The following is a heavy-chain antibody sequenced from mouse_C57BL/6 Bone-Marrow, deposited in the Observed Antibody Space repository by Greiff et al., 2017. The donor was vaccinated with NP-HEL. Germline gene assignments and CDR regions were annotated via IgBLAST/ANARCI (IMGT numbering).Heavy chain of an antibody. Sequence: EVKLMESGAELVRPGASVKLSCTASGFNIKDDYMHWVKQRPEQGLEWIGWIDPENGDTEYASKFQGKATITADKSSNTAYLQLSSLTSEDTAVYYCTTSKKVVADYWGQGTTLTVSS. CDR1: GFNIKDDY. D-gene: IGHD1-1*01. CDR2: IDPENGDT. J-gene: IGHJ2*01. CDR3: TTSKKVVADY. V-gene: IGHV14-4*01.